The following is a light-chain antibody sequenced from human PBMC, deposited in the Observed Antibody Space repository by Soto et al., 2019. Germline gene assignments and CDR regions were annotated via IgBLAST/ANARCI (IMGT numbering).Light chain of an antibody. Sequence: QSALTQPRSVSGSPGQSVTISCTGTSSDVGDYNYVSWYQQHPGKAPKLLIYAVNMRPSGVPDRFSGSKSGNTASLTISGLQVGDGADSPCCPYAGSYTGVLGGATK. CDR3: CPYAGSYTGV. J-gene: IGLJ3*02. CDR2: AVN. V-gene: IGLV2-11*01. CDR1: SSDVGDYNY.